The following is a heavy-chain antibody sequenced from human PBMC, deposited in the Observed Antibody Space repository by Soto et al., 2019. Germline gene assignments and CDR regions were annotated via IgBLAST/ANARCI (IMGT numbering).Heavy chain of an antibody. Sequence: ASVKVSCKASGYTFTSYAMHWVRQAPGQRLEWMGWINAGNGNTKYPQKFQGRVTITRDTSASTAYMELSSLRSEDTAVYYCASSLYSNYADYWGQGTLVTVSS. V-gene: IGHV1-3*01. J-gene: IGHJ4*02. CDR3: ASSLYSNYADY. CDR2: INAGNGNT. D-gene: IGHD4-4*01. CDR1: GYTFTSYA.